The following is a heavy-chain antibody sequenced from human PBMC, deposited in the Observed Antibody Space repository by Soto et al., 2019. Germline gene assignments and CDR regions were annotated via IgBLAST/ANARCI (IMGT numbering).Heavy chain of an antibody. J-gene: IGHJ6*02. D-gene: IGHD1-26*01. CDR1: GYSFSTYW. V-gene: IGHV5-51*01. Sequence: GESLKISCTGSGYSFSTYWIGWVRQMPGKGLEWMGVIYPGDSDTRYSPSFQGQVTISADKSTRTAYLQWRSLKASDTAMYYCARLVGYYYYYGMDVWGQGTTVTVSS. CDR3: ARLVGYYYYYGMDV. CDR2: IYPGDSDT.